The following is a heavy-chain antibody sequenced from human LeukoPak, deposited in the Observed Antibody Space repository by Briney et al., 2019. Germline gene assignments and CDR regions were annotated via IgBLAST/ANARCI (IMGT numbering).Heavy chain of an antibody. CDR1: GYTFTSYG. D-gene: IGHD3-10*01. J-gene: IGHJ4*02. Sequence: ASVKVSCKASGYTFTSYGISWVRQAPGQGLEWMGWISAYNGNTNYAQKLQGRVTMTTDTSTSTAYMGLRSLRSDDTAVYYCARYLWFGELFYFDSWAQGPLVTVS. V-gene: IGHV1-18*01. CDR3: ARYLWFGELFYFDS. CDR2: ISAYNGNT.